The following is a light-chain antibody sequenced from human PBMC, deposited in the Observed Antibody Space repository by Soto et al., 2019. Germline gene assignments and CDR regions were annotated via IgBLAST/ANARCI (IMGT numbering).Light chain of an antibody. CDR3: MHALRTPLT. Sequence: DIVITQSPLSLPVTPGEPASISCSSSRSLLHDNGYNYVDWYLQKPGQSPQLLVYLGSNRASGVPGRFSGSGSGTDFTLKISRVEAEDVGVYYCMHALRTPLTFGGGTKVDIK. CDR2: LGS. CDR1: RSLLHDNGYNY. J-gene: IGKJ4*01. V-gene: IGKV2-28*01.